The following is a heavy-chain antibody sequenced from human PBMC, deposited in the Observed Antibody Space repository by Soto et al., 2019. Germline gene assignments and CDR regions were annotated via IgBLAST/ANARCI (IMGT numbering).Heavy chain of an antibody. CDR2: IYYSGST. V-gene: IGHV4-61*01. D-gene: IGHD2-15*01. CDR1: GGSVGSGSYY. CDR3: AIEVVVSVYCWFDP. J-gene: IGHJ5*02. Sequence: PSETLSLTCTVSGGSVGSGSYYWSWIRQPPGKGLEWIGYIYYSGSTNYNPSLKSRVTISVDTSKNQFSLKLSSVTAADTAVYYCAIEVVVSVYCWFDPWGQGTLVIVS.